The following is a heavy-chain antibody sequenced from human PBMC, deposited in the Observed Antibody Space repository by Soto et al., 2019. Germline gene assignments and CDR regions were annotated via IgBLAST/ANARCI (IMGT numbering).Heavy chain of an antibody. J-gene: IGHJ6*02. V-gene: IGHV5-51*01. CDR2: IYPGDSDT. CDR3: ARHQAAADPRLGNYYYGMDV. D-gene: IGHD6-13*01. Sequence: GESLKISCKGSGYSFTSYWIGWVRQMPGKGLEWMGIIYPGDSDTGYSPSFQGQVTISADKSISTAYLQWSSLKAPDTAMYYCARHQAAADPRLGNYYYGMDVWGQGTTVTVSS. CDR1: GYSFTSYW.